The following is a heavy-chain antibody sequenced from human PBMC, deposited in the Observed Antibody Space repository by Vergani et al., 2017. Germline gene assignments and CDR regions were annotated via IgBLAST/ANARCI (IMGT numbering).Heavy chain of an antibody. CDR1: GGTFSSYA. CDR3: ARGGLGGXGWYNYYYYVMDG. CDR2: IIPMFGTA. J-gene: IGHJ6*02. V-gene: IGHV1-69*12. Sequence: QVQLVQSGAEVKKPGSSVKVSCKASGGTFSSYAISWVRQAPGQGLEWMGGIIPMFGTAKYAQKLQGRVTITADESTRTAYMELSSLRSDDTAVYYCARGGLGGXGWYNYYYYVMDGWGQGTMVTVSS. D-gene: IGHD6-19*01.